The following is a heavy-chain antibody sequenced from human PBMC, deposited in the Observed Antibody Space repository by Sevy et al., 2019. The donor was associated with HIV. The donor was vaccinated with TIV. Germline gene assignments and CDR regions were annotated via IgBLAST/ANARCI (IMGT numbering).Heavy chain of an antibody. CDR3: ARDAGGGNSFDY. J-gene: IGHJ4*02. V-gene: IGHV3-30-3*01. Sequence: GGSLRLSCAASGFTFGTYTMFWVRQAPGKGLEWVTLTSYDGSGKYYAHSVKGRFTISRDNSKKTLYLQMNSLRAEDTAVYYCARDAGGGNSFDYWGQGTLVTVSS. D-gene: IGHD2-15*01. CDR2: TSYDGSGK. CDR1: GFTFGTYT.